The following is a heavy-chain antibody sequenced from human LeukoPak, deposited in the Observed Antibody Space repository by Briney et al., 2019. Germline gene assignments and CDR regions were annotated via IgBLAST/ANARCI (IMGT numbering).Heavy chain of an antibody. CDR1: GGSFSGYY. CDR3: ARGGGYSGYVFPDY. V-gene: IGHV4-34*01. Sequence: KPSETLSLTCAVYGGSFSGYYWSWIRQPPGKGLEWIGEINHSGSTNYNPSLKSRVTISVDTSKNQFSLKLSSVTAADTAVYYCARGGGYSGYVFPDYWGQGTLVTVSS. J-gene: IGHJ4*02. CDR2: INHSGST. D-gene: IGHD5-12*01.